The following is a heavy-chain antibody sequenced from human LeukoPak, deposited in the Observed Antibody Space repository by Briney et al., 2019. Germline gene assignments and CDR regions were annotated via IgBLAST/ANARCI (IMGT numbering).Heavy chain of an antibody. J-gene: IGHJ4*02. Sequence: PGGSLRLSCAASGFTFSTYGMHWVRQAPGKGLEWVSYISSSSTYTNYADSVKGRFTISRDNAENSLYLQMNSLRAEDTAVYYCARDVYYGSGSYFFDYWGQGTLVTVSS. D-gene: IGHD3-10*01. V-gene: IGHV3-21*05. CDR3: ARDVYYGSGSYFFDY. CDR1: GFTFSTYG. CDR2: ISSSSTYT.